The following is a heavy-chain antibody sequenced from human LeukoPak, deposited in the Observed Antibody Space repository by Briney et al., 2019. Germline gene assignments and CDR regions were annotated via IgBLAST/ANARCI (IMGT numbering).Heavy chain of an antibody. CDR1: GGSISSYY. Sequence: SETLSLTCTVSGGSISSYYWSWIRQPAGKGLEWLGRIYTSGSTNYNPSLKSRVTMSVDTSKNQFSLKLSSVTAADTAVYYCARGRDYSNHQAKKYYYYGMDVWGQGTTVTVSS. D-gene: IGHD4-4*01. CDR2: IYTSGST. CDR3: ARGRDYSNHQAKKYYYYGMDV. V-gene: IGHV4-4*07. J-gene: IGHJ6*02.